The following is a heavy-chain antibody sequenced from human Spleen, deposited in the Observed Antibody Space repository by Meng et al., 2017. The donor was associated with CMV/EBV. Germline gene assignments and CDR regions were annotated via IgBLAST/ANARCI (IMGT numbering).Heavy chain of an antibody. CDR2: IYSGGST. Sequence: GESLKISCAASGFTVSSNYMSWVRQAPGKGLEWVSVIYSGGSTYYADSVKGRFTISRDNSKNTLYLQMNSLRAEDTAVYYCAREEQPADAFDIWGQGTMVTVSS. CDR3: AREEQPADAFDI. CDR1: GFTVSSNY. D-gene: IGHD6-13*01. J-gene: IGHJ3*02. V-gene: IGHV3-53*01.